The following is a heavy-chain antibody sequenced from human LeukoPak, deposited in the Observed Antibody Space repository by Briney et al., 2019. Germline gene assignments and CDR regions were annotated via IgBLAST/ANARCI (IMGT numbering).Heavy chain of an antibody. Sequence: GGSLRLSCAASGFTFSNYAMHWVRQAPGKGLEWVALISYDGSNKSYADSVKGRFTISRDNSKNTLYLQMNSLRGEDTAVYYCARGAPRNYDFWSGPFDYWGQGSLVTVSS. CDR2: ISYDGSNK. J-gene: IGHJ4*02. V-gene: IGHV3-30-3*01. CDR1: GFTFSNYA. D-gene: IGHD3-3*01. CDR3: ARGAPRNYDFWSGPFDY.